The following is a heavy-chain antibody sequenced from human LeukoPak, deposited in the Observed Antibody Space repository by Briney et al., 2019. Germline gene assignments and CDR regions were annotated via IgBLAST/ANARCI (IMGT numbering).Heavy chain of an antibody. CDR3: ARAGVGARFEDY. D-gene: IGHD1-26*01. Sequence: GGSLRLSCAASGFTFSNFWMHWVRQAPGKGLVWVALIYGDGSFTRYADSVKGRFTISRDNAKNSLYLQMNSLRDEDTAVYYCARAGVGARFEDYWGQGTLVTVSS. CDR2: IYGDGSFT. V-gene: IGHV3-74*01. CDR1: GFTFSNFW. J-gene: IGHJ4*02.